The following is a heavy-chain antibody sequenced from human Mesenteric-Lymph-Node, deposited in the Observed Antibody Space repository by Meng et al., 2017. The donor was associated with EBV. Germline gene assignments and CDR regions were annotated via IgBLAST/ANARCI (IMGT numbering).Heavy chain of an antibody. Sequence: QVHRHRSGPGVVHPSQTPSPTAAISGDRVSNTNVAWNWIRQSPSRGLEWLGRTYYRSKWYNEYAQSVKGRITINPDTSKSEFSLQLNSVTPDDTAVYYCSRESWRAFDYWGQGTLVTVSS. CDR2: TYYRSKWYN. J-gene: IGHJ4*02. CDR1: GDRVSNTNVA. V-gene: IGHV6-1*01. CDR3: SRESWRAFDY.